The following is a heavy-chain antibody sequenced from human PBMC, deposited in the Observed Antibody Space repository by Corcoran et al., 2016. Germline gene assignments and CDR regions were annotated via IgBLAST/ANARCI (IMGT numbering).Heavy chain of an antibody. Sequence: QVQLVQSGAEVKKPGSSVKVSCKASGGTFSSYAISWVRQAPGQGLEWMGGIIPIFGTANYAQKFQGRVTITADESTSTAYMELSSLRSEDTAGYYGATLEDQWRATAGGGNWFDPWGQGTLVTVSS. J-gene: IGHJ5*02. D-gene: IGHD6-19*01. CDR1: GGTFSSYA. V-gene: IGHV1-69*01. CDR2: IIPIFGTA. CDR3: ATLEDQWRATAGGGNWFDP.